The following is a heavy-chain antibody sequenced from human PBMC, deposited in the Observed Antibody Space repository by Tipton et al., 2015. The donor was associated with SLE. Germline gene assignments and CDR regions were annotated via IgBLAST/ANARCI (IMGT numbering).Heavy chain of an antibody. CDR2: LYDSGST. Sequence: TLSLTCVVSGYSISSGYYWGWIRQSPGKGLEWIGSLYDSGSTYYNPSLKSRVTISVDTSKNQFSLKLSSVTAADTAVYYCARHPPRGGSGYALDNWGQGTLVTVSS. CDR3: ARHPPRGGSGYALDN. V-gene: IGHV4-38-2*01. CDR1: GYSISSGYY. J-gene: IGHJ4*02. D-gene: IGHD5-12*01.